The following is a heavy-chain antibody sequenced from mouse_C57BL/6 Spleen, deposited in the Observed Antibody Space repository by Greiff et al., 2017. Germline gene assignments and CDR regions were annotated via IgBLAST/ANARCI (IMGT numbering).Heavy chain of an antibody. Sequence: QVQLQQPGAELVRPGSSVKMSCKASGYTFTSYWMHWVKQRPIQGLEWIGNIDPSDSDTHYNQKFKDKATVTVDKSSSTAYMQLSSLTSEDSAVYYCARERDGPFAYWGQGTLVTVSA. CDR3: ARERDGPFAY. J-gene: IGHJ3*01. D-gene: IGHD3-3*01. CDR2: IDPSDSDT. CDR1: GYTFTSYW. V-gene: IGHV1-52*01.